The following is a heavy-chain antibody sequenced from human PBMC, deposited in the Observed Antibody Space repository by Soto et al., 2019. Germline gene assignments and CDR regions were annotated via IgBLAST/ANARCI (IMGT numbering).Heavy chain of an antibody. CDR2: ISSSSSYT. CDR3: ARDHYGPGWFDP. CDR1: GFTFSDYY. J-gene: IGHJ5*02. V-gene: IGHV3-11*05. Sequence: QVQLVESGGGLVKPGGSLRLSCAASGFTFSDYYMNWIRQAPGKGLEWVSYISSSSSYTNYADSVKGRFTISRDNAKNSLYLKMNSLRAEDTAVYYCARDHYGPGWFDPWGQGTLVTVSS. D-gene: IGHD3-10*01.